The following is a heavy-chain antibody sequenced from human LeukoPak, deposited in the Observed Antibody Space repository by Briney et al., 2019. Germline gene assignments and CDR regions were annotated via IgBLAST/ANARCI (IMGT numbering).Heavy chain of an antibody. J-gene: IGHJ4*02. CDR1: GFTLSSYA. V-gene: IGHV3-23*01. Sequence: GGSLRLSCAASGFTLSSYAMRWVRQARGKGLQWVSGISSSGGSTYYVDAVKGRFTISGDNSNHMLYLQMNSLIAEDTAIYYCAKDDDWLRFEHWGRGTPVSVTS. D-gene: IGHD5-12*01. CDR2: ISSSGGST. CDR3: AKDDDWLRFEH.